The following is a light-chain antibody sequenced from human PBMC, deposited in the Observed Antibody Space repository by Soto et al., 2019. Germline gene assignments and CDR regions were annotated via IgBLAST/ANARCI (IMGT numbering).Light chain of an antibody. CDR2: DAS. V-gene: IGKV3-11*01. CDR3: QQRSNWPQLT. Sequence: EIVLTQSPATVSLSQGERGSVCCRASQSVSSYLAWYQQKPGQAPRLLIYDASNRATGIPARFSGSGSGTDFTLTISSLEPEDFAVYYCQQRSNWPQLTFGGGTKVDIK. J-gene: IGKJ4*01. CDR1: QSVSSY.